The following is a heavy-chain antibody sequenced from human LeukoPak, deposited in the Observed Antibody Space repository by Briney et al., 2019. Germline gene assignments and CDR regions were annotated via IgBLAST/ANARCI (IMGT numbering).Heavy chain of an antibody. CDR1: GFTFSSYA. CDR2: ISSSSSYI. Sequence: GGSLRLSCAASGFTFSSYAMSWVRQAPGKGLEWASSISSSSSYIYYADSVKGRFTISRDNAKNSLYLQMNSLRAEDTAVYYCARDLEVATTTFDYWGQGTLVTVSS. J-gene: IGHJ4*02. V-gene: IGHV3-21*01. CDR3: ARDLEVATTTFDY. D-gene: IGHD5-12*01.